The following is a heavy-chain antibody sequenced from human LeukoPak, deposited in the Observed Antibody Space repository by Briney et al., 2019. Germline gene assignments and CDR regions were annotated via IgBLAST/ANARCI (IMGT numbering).Heavy chain of an antibody. CDR1: GFSFSDYD. CDR2: MRLSTSGK. V-gene: IGHV3-23*01. Sequence: PGGSLRLSCVASGFSFSDYDMSWVRQAPGKGLEWVSSMRLSTSGKTYADSVKGRFTVSTDKAKNTLYLQMDSLRAEDTAMYYCAKALTRWAFDMWGQGTMVTVSS. J-gene: IGHJ3*02. D-gene: IGHD3-16*01. CDR3: AKALTRWAFDM.